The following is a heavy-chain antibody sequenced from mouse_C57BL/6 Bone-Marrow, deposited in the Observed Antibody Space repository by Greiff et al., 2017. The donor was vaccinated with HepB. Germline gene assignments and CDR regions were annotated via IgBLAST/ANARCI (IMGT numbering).Heavy chain of an antibody. D-gene: IGHD2-5*01. V-gene: IGHV5-17*01. Sequence: EVKVVESGGGLVKPGGSLKLSCAASGFTFSDYGMHWVRQAPEKGLEWVAYISSGSSTIYYADTVKGRFTISRDNAKNTLFLQMTSLRSEDTAMYYCARSRYSNYDAMDYWGQGTSVTVSS. CDR2: ISSGSSTI. CDR1: GFTFSDYG. CDR3: ARSRYSNYDAMDY. J-gene: IGHJ4*01.